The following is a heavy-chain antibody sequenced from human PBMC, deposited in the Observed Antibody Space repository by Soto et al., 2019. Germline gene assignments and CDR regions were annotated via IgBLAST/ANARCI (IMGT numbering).Heavy chain of an antibody. V-gene: IGHV2-5*02. CDR1: GFSLTNSGVG. Sequence: QITLKESGPTLVEPTQTLTLTCSFSGFSLTNSGVGVGWFRQAPGKALECLGIIYWDNDRRYNPSLKTKLTITKNTPKNQVVLTTTYIDPVDTGTYYRAHRTTYSASWDAGSFDSWGQGTPVTVS. J-gene: IGHJ5*01. CDR3: AHRTTYSASWDAGSFDS. CDR2: IYWDNDR. D-gene: IGHD2-15*01.